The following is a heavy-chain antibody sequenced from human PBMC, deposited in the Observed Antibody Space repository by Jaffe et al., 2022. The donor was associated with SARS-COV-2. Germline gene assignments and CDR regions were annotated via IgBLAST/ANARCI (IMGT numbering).Heavy chain of an antibody. CDR3: AKGDTLAVAGTGADY. CDR1: GFTFDDYA. J-gene: IGHJ4*02. V-gene: IGHV3-9*01. D-gene: IGHD6-19*01. Sequence: EVQLVESGGGLVQPGRSLRLSCAASGFTFDDYAMHWVRQAPGKGLEWVSGISWNSGSIGYADSVKGRFTISRDNAKNSLYLQMNSLRAEDTALYYCAKGDTLAVAGTGADYWGQGTLVTVSS. CDR2: ISWNSGSI.